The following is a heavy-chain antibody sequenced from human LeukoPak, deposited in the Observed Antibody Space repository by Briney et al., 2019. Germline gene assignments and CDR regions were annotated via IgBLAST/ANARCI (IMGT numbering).Heavy chain of an antibody. CDR3: ARENRLTFGFDY. CDR2: INAGNGNT. CDR1: GYTFTSYA. Sequence: ASVKVSCKASGYTFTSYAMHWVRQAPGQRLEWMGWINAGNGNTKYSQKFQGRVTITRDTSASTAYMELSSPRSEDTAVYYCARENRLTFGFDYWGQGTLVTVSS. V-gene: IGHV1-3*01. D-gene: IGHD3/OR15-3a*01. J-gene: IGHJ4*02.